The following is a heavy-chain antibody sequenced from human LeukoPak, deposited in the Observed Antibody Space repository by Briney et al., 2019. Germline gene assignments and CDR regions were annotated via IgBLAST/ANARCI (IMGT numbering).Heavy chain of an antibody. D-gene: IGHD3-3*01. V-gene: IGHV3-7*01. CDR1: GFTFSSYW. J-gene: IGHJ4*02. Sequence: GGFLRLSCAASGFTFSSYWMSWVRQAPGKGLEWVANIKQDGSEKYYVDSVKGRFTISRDNAKNSLYLQMNSLRAEDTAVYYCAREHNDFWSGYFDYWGQGTLVTVSS. CDR2: IKQDGSEK. CDR3: AREHNDFWSGYFDY.